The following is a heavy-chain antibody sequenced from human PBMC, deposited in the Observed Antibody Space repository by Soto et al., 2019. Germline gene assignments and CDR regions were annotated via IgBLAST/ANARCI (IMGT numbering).Heavy chain of an antibody. J-gene: IGHJ6*02. CDR2: ISYDGSNK. Sequence: QVQLVESGGGVVQPGRSLRLSCAASGFTFSSYAMHWVRQAPGKGLEWVAVISYDGSNKYYADSVKGRFNISRDNSKNTMYLQMNSLRAEDTAVYYCARVQCMILFYGMDVWGRGTTVTVSS. V-gene: IGHV3-30-3*01. CDR3: ARVQCMILFYGMDV. CDR1: GFTFSSYA. D-gene: IGHD2-8*01.